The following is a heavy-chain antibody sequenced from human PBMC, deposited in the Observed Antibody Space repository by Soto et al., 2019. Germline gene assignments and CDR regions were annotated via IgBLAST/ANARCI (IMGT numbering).Heavy chain of an antibody. V-gene: IGHV3-30-3*01. CDR1: GFKFSNYG. Sequence: GGPLRLSCAASGFKFSNYGVYCVLQDPGKGLEWVAGISYRGSDKNYADSVKGRFTISRDNSKNTLYLQMNSLRDAEAALYYCAKASGESYPCSRVLDYWRQGTRVTVSS. CDR3: AKASGESYPCSRVLDY. CDR2: ISYRGSDK. D-gene: IGHD1-26*01. J-gene: IGHJ4*02.